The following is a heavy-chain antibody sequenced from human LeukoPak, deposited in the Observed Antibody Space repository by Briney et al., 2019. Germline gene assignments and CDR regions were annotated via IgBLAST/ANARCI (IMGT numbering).Heavy chain of an antibody. Sequence: GGSLRLSCAASGFTFSSYSMNWVRQAPGKGLEWVSSISSSSSYIYYADSVKGRFTISRDNAKNSLYLQMNSLRAEDTAVYYCARATDYYDSSGYYPKYGMDVWGQGITVTVSS. V-gene: IGHV3-21*01. CDR3: ARATDYYDSSGYYPKYGMDV. CDR2: ISSSSSYI. CDR1: GFTFSSYS. J-gene: IGHJ6*02. D-gene: IGHD3-22*01.